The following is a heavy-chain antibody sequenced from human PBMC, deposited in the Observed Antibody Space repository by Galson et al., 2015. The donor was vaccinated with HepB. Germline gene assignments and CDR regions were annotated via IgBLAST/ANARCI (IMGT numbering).Heavy chain of an antibody. V-gene: IGHV3-66*03. CDR2: IYSSGTT. Sequence: SLRLSCAASGFTVSSNYMSWVRQAPGKGLEWVSVIYSSGTTKYADSVKGRFTISRDNSKNTVYLQMNSLRGEDTAVYYCARDQGGDYVNYYYYSGMDVWGQGTTVTVSS. D-gene: IGHD4-17*01. CDR3: ARDQGGDYVNYYYYSGMDV. J-gene: IGHJ6*02. CDR1: GFTVSSNY.